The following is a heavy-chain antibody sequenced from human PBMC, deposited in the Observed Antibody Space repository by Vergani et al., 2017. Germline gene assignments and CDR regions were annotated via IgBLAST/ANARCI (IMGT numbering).Heavy chain of an antibody. CDR2: ISYDGSNK. CDR1: GFTFSSYA. CDR3: ARDSPSSGWYVFDY. D-gene: IGHD6-19*01. V-gene: IGHV3-30-3*01. Sequence: QVQLVESGGGVVQPGRSLRLSCAASGFTFSSYAMHWVRQAPGKGLEWVAVISYDGSNKYYADSVKGRFTISRDNSKNTLYLQMNSRRAEDTAVYYCARDSPSSGWYVFDYWGQGTLVTVSS. J-gene: IGHJ4*02.